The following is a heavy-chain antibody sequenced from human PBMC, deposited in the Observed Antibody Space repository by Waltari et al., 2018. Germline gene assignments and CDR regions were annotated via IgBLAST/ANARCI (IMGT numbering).Heavy chain of an antibody. J-gene: IGHJ4*02. CDR2: IIPIFGTA. Sequence: QVQLVQSGAEVKTSGSSVEVSCKASGGPLRSSAIRWVRQAPGQGLEWMGGIIPIFGTANYAQKFQGRVTITADESTSTAYMELSSLRSEDTAVYYCARDPGYCSGGSCWYYFDYWGQGTLVTVSS. V-gene: IGHV1-69*12. CDR1: GGPLRSSA. CDR3: ARDPGYCSGGSCWYYFDY. D-gene: IGHD2-15*01.